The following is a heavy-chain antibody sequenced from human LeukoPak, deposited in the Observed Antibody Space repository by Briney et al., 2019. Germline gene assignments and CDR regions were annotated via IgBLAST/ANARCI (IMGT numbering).Heavy chain of an antibody. Sequence: GGSLRLSCAASGFTFSSYAMHWVRQAPGKGLEWVAVISYDGSNKYYADSVKGRFTISRDNSKNTLYLQMNSLRAEDTAVYYCARVLYSSSRSDYWGQGTLVTVSS. CDR1: GFTFSSYA. D-gene: IGHD6-13*01. J-gene: IGHJ4*02. CDR2: ISYDGSNK. CDR3: ARVLYSSSRSDY. V-gene: IGHV3-30-3*01.